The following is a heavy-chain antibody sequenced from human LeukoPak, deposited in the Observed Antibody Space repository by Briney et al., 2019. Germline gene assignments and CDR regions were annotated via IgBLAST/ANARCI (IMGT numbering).Heavy chain of an antibody. J-gene: IGHJ4*02. D-gene: IGHD3-22*01. Sequence: PGGSLRLSCAASGFTFSSYAMSWVRQAPGKGLEWVSAISGSGGSTYYADSVKGRFTISRDNSKNTLYLQMNSLRAEDTAVYYCAREHYYDSSGYYPLVDYWGQGTLVTVSS. CDR1: GFTFSSYA. CDR3: AREHYYDSSGYYPLVDY. CDR2: ISGSGGST. V-gene: IGHV3-23*01.